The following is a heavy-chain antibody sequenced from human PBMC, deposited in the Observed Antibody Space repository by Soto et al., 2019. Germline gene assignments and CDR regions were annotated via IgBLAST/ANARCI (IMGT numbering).Heavy chain of an antibody. CDR3: AKDESIAAPPFDH. V-gene: IGHV3-23*01. Sequence: GGSLRLSCAASGFTFINYAMAWVRQAPGKWLEWVSSINNRGVSTYYADSVKGRFTISRDNSKNTLYLQMKGLRVDDTAVYYCAKDESIAAPPFDHSSQGALVTVSS. CDR1: GFTFINYA. D-gene: IGHD6-25*01. J-gene: IGHJ5*02. CDR2: INNRGVST.